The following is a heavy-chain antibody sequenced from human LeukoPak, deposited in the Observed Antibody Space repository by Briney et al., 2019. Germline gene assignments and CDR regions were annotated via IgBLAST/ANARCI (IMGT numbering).Heavy chain of an antibody. J-gene: IGHJ6*03. D-gene: IGHD3-3*01. CDR2: IKQDGSEK. Sequence: GGSLRLSCAASGFTFANYWMSWVRQAPGKGLEWVANIKQDGSEKYYVDSVKGRFTISRDNAKNSLYLQMNSLRAEDTAVYYCAREGSYYDFWSGYYMSAYYYYMDVWGKGTTVTVSS. CDR3: AREGSYYDFWSGYYMSAYYYYMDV. V-gene: IGHV3-7*01. CDR1: GFTFANYW.